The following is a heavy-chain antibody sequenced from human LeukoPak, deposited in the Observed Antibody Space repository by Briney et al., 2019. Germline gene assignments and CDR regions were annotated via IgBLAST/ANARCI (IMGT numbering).Heavy chain of an antibody. CDR1: GFTFSSYG. J-gene: IGHJ4*02. CDR2: ISYDGSNK. V-gene: IGHV3-30*18. D-gene: IGHD2-2*01. Sequence: PGGSLRLSCAASGFTFSSYGMHWVRQAPGKGLEWVAVISYDGSNKYYADSVKGRFTISRDNSKNTLYLQMNSLRAEDTAVYYCAKDRFFQRYCSSTSCYGGIDYWGQGTLVTVSS. CDR3: AKDRFFQRYCSSTSCYGGIDY.